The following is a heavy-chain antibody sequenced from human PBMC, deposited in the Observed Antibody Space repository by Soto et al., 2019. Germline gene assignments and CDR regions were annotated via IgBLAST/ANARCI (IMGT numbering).Heavy chain of an antibody. V-gene: IGHV1-18*01. CDR2: ISAYNGNT. CDR3: ARGNPYYGSGSYYPDFDY. D-gene: IGHD3-10*01. CDR1: GYTFTSYG. J-gene: IGHJ4*02. Sequence: ASVKVSCKASGYTFTSYGISWVRQAPGQGLEWMGWISAYNGNTNYAQKLQGRVTITTDTSTSTAYMELRSLRSDDTAVYYCARGNPYYGSGSYYPDFDYWGQGTLVTVSS.